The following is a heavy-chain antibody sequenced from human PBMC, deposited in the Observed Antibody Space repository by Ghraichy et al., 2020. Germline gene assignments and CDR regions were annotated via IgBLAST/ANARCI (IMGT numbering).Heavy chain of an antibody. D-gene: IGHD3-3*01. CDR2: IYYSGSV. CDR3: ARGFNYDFSSGWFDP. J-gene: IGHJ5*02. V-gene: IGHV4-61*01. CDR1: GDSVNTVSYY. Sequence: SETLSLTCTVSGDSVNTVSYYWSWIRQPPGKGPEWIGYIYYSGSVNYNPSLKSRVTISVDTSKNQFSLKLSSVTAADTAVYYCARGFNYDFSSGWFDPWGQGTLVTASS.